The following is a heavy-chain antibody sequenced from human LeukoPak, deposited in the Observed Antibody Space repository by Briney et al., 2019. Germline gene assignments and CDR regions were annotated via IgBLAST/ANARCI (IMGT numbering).Heavy chain of an antibody. CDR2: ISSSRSYI. V-gene: IGHV3-21*01. CDR1: GFTFSSYS. J-gene: IGHJ3*02. Sequence: GGSLRLSCAASGFTFSSYSMNWVRQAPGKGLEWVSSISSSRSYIYYADSVKGRFTISRDNAKNSLYLQMNSLRAEDTAVYYCARDKLDDSSGYSPDAFDIWGQGTMVTVSS. CDR3: ARDKLDDSSGYSPDAFDI. D-gene: IGHD3-22*01.